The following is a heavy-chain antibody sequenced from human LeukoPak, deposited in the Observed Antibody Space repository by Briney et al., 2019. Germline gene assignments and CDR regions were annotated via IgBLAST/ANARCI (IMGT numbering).Heavy chain of an antibody. CDR1: GGSISSYY. CDR2: IYYSGST. J-gene: IGHJ3*02. D-gene: IGHD2-2*01. CDR3: ARDSIQLLDDAFDI. Sequence: TETLSLTCTVSGGSISSYYWSWIRQPPGKGLEWIGYIYYSGSTNYNPSLKSRVTISVDTSKNQFSLKLSSVTAADTAVYYCARDSIQLLDDAFDIWGQGTMVTVSS. V-gene: IGHV4-59*01.